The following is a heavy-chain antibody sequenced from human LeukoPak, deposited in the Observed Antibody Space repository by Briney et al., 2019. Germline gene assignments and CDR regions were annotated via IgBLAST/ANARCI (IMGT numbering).Heavy chain of an antibody. Sequence: PGGSLRLSCAASGFTLSSYDMHWVRQAPGKGLEWVAVISYDGSNKYYADSVKGRFTISRDNSKNTLFLQMNSLRAEDTAVYYCARDPRGSCFDYWGQGTLVTVSS. V-gene: IGHV3-30*03. J-gene: IGHJ4*02. CDR1: GFTLSSYD. D-gene: IGHD6-13*01. CDR2: ISYDGSNK. CDR3: ARDPRGSCFDY.